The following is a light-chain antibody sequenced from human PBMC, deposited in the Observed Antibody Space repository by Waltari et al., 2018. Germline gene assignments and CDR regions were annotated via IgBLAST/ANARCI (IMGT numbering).Light chain of an antibody. CDR1: SSDVGGYNY. Sequence: QSALTQPASVSGSPGQSITISCTGTSSDVGGYNYVSWYQQHPGKAAKLMIYEVSNRPSGVSNRFSGSKSGNTASLTISGLQAEDEADYYCSSYTRSSTLYVFGIGTKVTVL. CDR3: SSYTRSSTLYV. V-gene: IGLV2-14*01. J-gene: IGLJ1*01. CDR2: EVS.